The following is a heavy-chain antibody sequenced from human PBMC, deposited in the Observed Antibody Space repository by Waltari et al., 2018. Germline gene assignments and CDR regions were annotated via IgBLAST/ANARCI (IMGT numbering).Heavy chain of an antibody. CDR3: AKDAWDYGDYG. J-gene: IGHJ4*02. Sequence: EVQLLESGGGLVQPGGSLRLPCAASGFTFTSYAMRWVRQAPGKGLEWVSAISGSGGSTYYADSVKGRFTISRDNSKNTLYLQMNSLRAEDTAVYYCAKDAWDYGDYGWGQGTLVTVSS. D-gene: IGHD4-17*01. CDR1: GFTFTSYA. CDR2: ISGSGGST. V-gene: IGHV3-23*01.